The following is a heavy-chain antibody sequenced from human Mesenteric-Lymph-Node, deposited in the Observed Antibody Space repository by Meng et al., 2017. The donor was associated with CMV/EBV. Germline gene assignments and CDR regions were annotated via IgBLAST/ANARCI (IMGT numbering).Heavy chain of an antibody. CDR2: INPNSGGT. Sequence: ASGYTFTGSYMHWVRQAPGQGLEWMGWINPNSGGTNYAQKFQGRVTMTRDTSISTAYMELSRLRSDDTAVYYCAREEVEMATIGEYWGQGTLVTVSS. CDR3: AREEVEMATIGEY. CDR1: GYTFTGSY. J-gene: IGHJ4*02. D-gene: IGHD5-24*01. V-gene: IGHV1-2*02.